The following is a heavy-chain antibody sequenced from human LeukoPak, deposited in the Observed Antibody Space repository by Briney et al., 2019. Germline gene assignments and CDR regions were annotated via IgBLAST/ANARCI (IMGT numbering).Heavy chain of an antibody. CDR3: ARKSDSLMVRGGDC. CDR2: IYSGGNT. V-gene: IGHV3-66*01. CDR1: GFPVSNQF. J-gene: IGHJ4*02. Sequence: GGSLRLSCAASGFPVSNQFMTGVRQAPGKGAECGSVIYSGGNTYYAVSGKGRFTISRDNSKNTLYLQMNSLRAEDTAVYYCARKSDSLMVRGGDCWGQGALVTVSS. D-gene: IGHD3-10*01.